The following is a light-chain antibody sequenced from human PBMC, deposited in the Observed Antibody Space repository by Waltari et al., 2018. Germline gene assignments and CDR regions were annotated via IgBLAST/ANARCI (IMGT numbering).Light chain of an antibody. J-gene: IGLJ3*02. V-gene: IGLV2-11*01. CDR3: CSYAGSYTWV. CDR2: DVN. Sequence: QSALTQPRPVSGSPGQSVPISCTGTSSEVGGYDFVPWYQQHPGKAPKVMISDVNKRPSGVPDSFSGSKSGNTASLTISGLQAEDEADYYCCSYAGSYTWVLGGGTQLTVL. CDR1: SSEVGGYDF.